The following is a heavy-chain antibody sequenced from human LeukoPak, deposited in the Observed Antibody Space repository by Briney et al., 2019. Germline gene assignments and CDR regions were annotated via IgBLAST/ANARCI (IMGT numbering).Heavy chain of an antibody. CDR2: INHSGST. Sequence: PSETLSLTCAVCGGSFSVYYWSWIRQPPGKGLEWIGEINHSGSTNYNPSLKRRVTISVDTSKNQFSLKLSSVTAADTAVYYCARGRVMVYYYYGLDVWGQGTTVTVSS. CDR1: GGSFSVYY. V-gene: IGHV4-34*01. D-gene: IGHD3-10*01. CDR3: ARGRVMVYYYYGLDV. J-gene: IGHJ6*02.